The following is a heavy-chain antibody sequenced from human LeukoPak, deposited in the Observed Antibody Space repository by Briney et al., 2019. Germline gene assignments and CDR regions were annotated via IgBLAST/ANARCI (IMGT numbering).Heavy chain of an antibody. D-gene: IGHD3-10*01. V-gene: IGHV4-61*02. CDR1: GGSISSSNYY. Sequence: PSETLSLTCTVSGGSISSSNYYWSWIRQPAGKGLEWIGRIYTSESTNYNPSLKSRVTISVDTSRNQFSLKLSSVTAADTAVYYCARGLWFGDENPPYFDYWGQGILVTVSS. CDR2: IYTSEST. CDR3: ARGLWFGDENPPYFDY. J-gene: IGHJ4*02.